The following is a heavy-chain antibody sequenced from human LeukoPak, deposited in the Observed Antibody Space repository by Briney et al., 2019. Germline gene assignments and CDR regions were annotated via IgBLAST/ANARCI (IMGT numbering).Heavy chain of an antibody. CDR3: ARAPAGFGGTCPFDS. CDR2: MYTDGDT. V-gene: IGHV4-4*07. J-gene: IGHJ4*02. CDR1: GASISGYW. D-gene: IGHD2-15*01. Sequence: SETLSLTCAVSGASISGYWWSWIRQPAGKGLEWIGRMYTDGDTNYNPALKSRVTVSVDTSKNLFSLKLISVTAADTAVYYCARAPAGFGGTCPFDSWGQGTLVTVSS.